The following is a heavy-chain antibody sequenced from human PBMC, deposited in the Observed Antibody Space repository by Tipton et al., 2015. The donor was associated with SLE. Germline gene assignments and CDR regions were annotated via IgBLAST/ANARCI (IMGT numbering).Heavy chain of an antibody. Sequence: SLRLSCTASGFTFGDYAMSWVRQAPGKGLEWVGFIRSKAYGGTTEYAASVKGRFTISRDDSKSIAYLQMNSLKTEDTAVYYCTRDWGDSSGYYSAFDFDLRGRGTLVTVSS. J-gene: IGHJ2*01. CDR1: GFTFGDYA. V-gene: IGHV3-49*04. D-gene: IGHD3-22*01. CDR2: IRSKAYGGTT. CDR3: TRDWGDSSGYYSAFDFDL.